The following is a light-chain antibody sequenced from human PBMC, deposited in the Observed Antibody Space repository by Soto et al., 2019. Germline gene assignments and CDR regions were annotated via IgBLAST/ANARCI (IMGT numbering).Light chain of an antibody. CDR2: DAS. CDR3: QQYNSYAL. J-gene: IGKJ1*01. V-gene: IGKV3-15*01. CDR1: QSVRRY. Sequence: EIVLTQSPATLSLSPGEGATLSCRASQSVRRYLAWYQQKPGQAPRLLIYDASTRAAGVPARFSGSGSGTEFTLTISSLQSEDFATYYCQQYNSYALFGQGTKVDIK.